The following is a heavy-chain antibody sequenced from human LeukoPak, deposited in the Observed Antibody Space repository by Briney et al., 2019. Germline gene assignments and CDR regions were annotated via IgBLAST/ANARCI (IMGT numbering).Heavy chain of an antibody. Sequence: PSQTLSLICTVSGGSISSGDYYWSWIRQPPGKGLEWIGYIYYSGTTYYNPSLKSRVTISIDTSKNQFSLKLSSVTAADTAVYYCARGVGLTKPPIWGQGTMVTVSS. CDR3: ARGVGLTKPPI. V-gene: IGHV4-30-4*08. D-gene: IGHD1-26*01. CDR2: IYYSGTT. J-gene: IGHJ3*02. CDR1: GGSISSGDYY.